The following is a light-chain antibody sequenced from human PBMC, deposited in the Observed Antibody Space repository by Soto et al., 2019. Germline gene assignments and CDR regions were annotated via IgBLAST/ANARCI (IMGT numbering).Light chain of an antibody. J-gene: IGKJ4*01. CDR1: QSISSY. CDR3: QQSYSTPLT. Sequence: DIQMTQSPSSLSASVGDRVTITCRASQSISSYLNWYQQKPGKAPKLLIYSASSLQSGVPSRFSGGGSETNFTLPLSRLQPEDFAPYFCQQSYSTPLTFGGGTKVQIK. V-gene: IGKV1-39*01. CDR2: SAS.